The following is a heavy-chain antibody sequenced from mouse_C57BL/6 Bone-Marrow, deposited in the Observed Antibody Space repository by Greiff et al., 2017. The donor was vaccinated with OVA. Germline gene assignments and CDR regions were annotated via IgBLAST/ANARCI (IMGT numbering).Heavy chain of an antibody. V-gene: IGHV1-61*01. CDR2: IYPSDSET. D-gene: IGHD2-5*01. Sequence: VQLQQPGAELVRPGSSVKLSCKASGYTFTSYWMDWVKQRPGQGLEWIGNIYPSDSETHYNQKFKDKATLTVDKSSSTAYMQLSSLTSEDSAVYYCASYSNYVDYAMDYWGQGTSVTVSS. CDR3: ASYSNYVDYAMDY. J-gene: IGHJ4*01. CDR1: GYTFTSYW.